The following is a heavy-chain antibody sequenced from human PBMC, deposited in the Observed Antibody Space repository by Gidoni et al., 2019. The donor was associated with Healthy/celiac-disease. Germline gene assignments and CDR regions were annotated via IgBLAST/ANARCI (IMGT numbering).Heavy chain of an antibody. CDR3: ARDRVPSSWILGDYYYMDV. D-gene: IGHD6-13*01. CDR2: IYYSGST. J-gene: IGHJ6*03. V-gene: IGHV4-39*02. CDR1: GGPISSSSYY. Sequence: QLQLQESGPGLVKPSETLSLTCTVSGGPISSSSYYWGWIRQPPGKGLEWIGSIYYSGSTYSNPSLKSRVTISVDTSKNQFSLKLSSVTAADTAVYYCARDRVPSSWILGDYYYMDVWGKGTTVTVSS.